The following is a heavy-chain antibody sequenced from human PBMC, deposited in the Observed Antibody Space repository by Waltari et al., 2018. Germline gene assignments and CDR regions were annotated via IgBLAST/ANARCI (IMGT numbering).Heavy chain of an antibody. D-gene: IGHD4-17*01. CDR2: ISAYNGNT. Sequence: QVQLVQSGAEVKKPGASVKVSCKASGYTFTSYGISWVRQAPGQGLEWMGWISAYNGNTNYAQKLQGRGTMTTDTSTSTAYMELRRLRSDDTAVYYCARDFMLDYGDYYYYGMDVWGQGTTVTVSS. CDR3: ARDFMLDYGDYYYYGMDV. CDR1: GYTFTSYG. J-gene: IGHJ6*02. V-gene: IGHV1-18*01.